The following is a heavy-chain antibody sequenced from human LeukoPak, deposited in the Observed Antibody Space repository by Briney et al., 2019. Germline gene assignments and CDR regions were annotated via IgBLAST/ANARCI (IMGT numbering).Heavy chain of an antibody. CDR3: AGSIFGYPWFDP. V-gene: IGHV4-59*01. D-gene: IGHD3-9*01. CDR2: VFHTGHT. CDR1: AGISSFY. Sequence: PSETLPLTCTVSAGISSFYWSWLRQPPGKGLEWIGYVFHTGHTNYNPSLKSRVTMSIDPSKDQFSLEVTSVTAADTAVYSCAGSIFGYPWFDPWGQGTLVPVSS. J-gene: IGHJ5*02.